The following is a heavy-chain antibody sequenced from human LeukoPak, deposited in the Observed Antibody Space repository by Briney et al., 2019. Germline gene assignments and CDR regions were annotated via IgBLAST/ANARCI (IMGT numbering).Heavy chain of an antibody. CDR2: ISGSGGGT. J-gene: IGHJ5*02. Sequence: GGSLRLSCAASGFTFSSYGMSWVRQAPGKGLEWVSGISGSGGGTNYADSVKGRFTISRDNSKNTLYLQMSSLRAEDTAVYYCTKAGGYGSGSYLTWFDPWGQGTLVTVSS. CDR3: TKAGGYGSGSYLTWFDP. V-gene: IGHV3-23*01. D-gene: IGHD3-10*01. CDR1: GFTFSSYG.